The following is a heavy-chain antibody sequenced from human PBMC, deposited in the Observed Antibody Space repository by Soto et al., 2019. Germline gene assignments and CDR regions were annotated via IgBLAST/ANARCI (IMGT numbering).Heavy chain of an antibody. CDR1: GGSISSYY. D-gene: IGHD3-3*01. J-gene: IGHJ6*02. V-gene: IGHV4-4*07. CDR2: FYPTGKT. CDR3: ARCVLDYGMDV. Sequence: QVQLQESGPGLVKPSETLSLTCTVSGGSISSYYWCWTRQPAGKGLEWIGRFYPTGKTNYNPSLQIRLTMSADTSTNQFSLNLTSVTAADTAVYYCARCVLDYGMDVWGQGTTVTVSS.